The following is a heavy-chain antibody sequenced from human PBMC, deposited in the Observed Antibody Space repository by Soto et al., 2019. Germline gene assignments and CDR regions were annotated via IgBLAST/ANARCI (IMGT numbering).Heavy chain of an antibody. V-gene: IGHV4-34*01. J-gene: IGHJ4*02. D-gene: IGHD3-10*01. CDR2: INHSGST. CDR3: ARVRYYYGSGSSRQDY. CDR1: GGSFSGYY. Sequence: QVQLQQWGAGLLKPSETLSLTCAVYGGSFSGYYWSWIRQPPGKGLEWIGEINHSGSTNNNPSLKSRVTISVDTSKNQFSLKLSSVTAADTAVYYCARVRYYYGSGSSRQDYWGQGTLVTVSS.